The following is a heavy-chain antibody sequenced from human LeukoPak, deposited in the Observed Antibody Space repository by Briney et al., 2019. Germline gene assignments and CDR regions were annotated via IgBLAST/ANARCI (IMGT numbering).Heavy chain of an antibody. CDR2: MNPNSGNT. D-gene: IGHD1-1*01. V-gene: IGHV1-8*01. J-gene: IGHJ3*02. CDR3: AVKLERRGAFDI. Sequence: ASVKVSCKASGYTFTSYDINGVRQATGQGLEWMGWMNPNSGNTGYAQKFQGRVTMTRNTSISTAYMELSSLRSEDTAVYYCAVKLERRGAFDIWGRGTMVTVSS. CDR1: GYTFTSYD.